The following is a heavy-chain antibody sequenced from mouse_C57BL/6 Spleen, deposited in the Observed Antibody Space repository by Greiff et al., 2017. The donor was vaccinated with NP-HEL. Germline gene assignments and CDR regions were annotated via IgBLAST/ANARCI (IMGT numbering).Heavy chain of an antibody. V-gene: IGHV1-82*01. CDR1: GYAFSSSW. Sequence: VQRVESGPELVKPGASVKISCKASGYAFSSSWMNWVKQRPGKGLEWIGRIYPGDGDTNYNGKFKGKATLTADKSSSTAYMQLSSLTSEDSAVYFCATTVVATRLSMDYWGQGTSVTVSS. D-gene: IGHD1-1*01. CDR3: ATTVVATRLSMDY. CDR2: IYPGDGDT. J-gene: IGHJ4*01.